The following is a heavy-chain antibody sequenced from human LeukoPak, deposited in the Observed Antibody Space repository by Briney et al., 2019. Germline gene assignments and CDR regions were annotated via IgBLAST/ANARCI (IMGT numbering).Heavy chain of an antibody. Sequence: GGSLRLSCAASGFTFSSYAMSWVRQASGKGLEWVSAISGSGGSTYYADSVKGRFTISRDNSKNTLYLQMNSLRAEDTAVYYCAKDPTYYYGPRFDPWGQGTLVTVSS. J-gene: IGHJ5*02. D-gene: IGHD3-10*01. CDR1: GFTFSSYA. V-gene: IGHV3-23*01. CDR3: AKDPTYYYGPRFDP. CDR2: ISGSGGST.